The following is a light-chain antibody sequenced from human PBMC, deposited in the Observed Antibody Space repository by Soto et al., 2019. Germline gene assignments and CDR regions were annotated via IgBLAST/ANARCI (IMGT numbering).Light chain of an antibody. J-gene: IGKJ2*01. CDR2: GAS. CDR1: QSVSSSY. V-gene: IGKV3-20*01. CDR3: QQYGSLYT. Sequence: EIVLTQSPGTLSLSPGERATLACRASQSVSSSYLAWYQQKAGQAPRLLIYGASSRATDIPDRFSGSGSGTEFTITISRLEPEVSAVYYCQQYGSLYTFGQGTEVEIK.